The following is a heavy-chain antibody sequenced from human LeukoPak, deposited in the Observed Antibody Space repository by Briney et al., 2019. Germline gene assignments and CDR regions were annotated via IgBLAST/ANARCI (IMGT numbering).Heavy chain of an antibody. J-gene: IGHJ4*02. D-gene: IGHD5/OR15-5a*01. CDR1: GGSISSYY. CDR3: ARDRGYSVDFDY. Sequence: SETLSLTCTVSGGSISSYYWSWIRQPPGKGLEWIGYIYYSGSTNYNPSLKSRVTISVDTSKNQFSLKLSSVTAADTAVYYCARDRGYSVDFDYWGQGTLVTVSS. CDR2: IYYSGST. V-gene: IGHV4-59*12.